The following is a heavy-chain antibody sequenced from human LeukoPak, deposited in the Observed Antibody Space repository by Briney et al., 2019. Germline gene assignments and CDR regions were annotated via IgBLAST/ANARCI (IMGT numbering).Heavy chain of an antibody. Sequence: SVKVSCKASGGTFSSYAISWVRQAPGQGLEWMGGIIPILGTSIYAQNFQGRVTITADESTSTAYMELSSLRSEDTAVYYCARVQLPAARYGGLDYWGQGTLVTVSS. CDR3: ARVQLPAARYGGLDY. CDR1: GGTFSSYA. J-gene: IGHJ4*02. D-gene: IGHD2-2*01. CDR2: IIPILGTS. V-gene: IGHV1-69*01.